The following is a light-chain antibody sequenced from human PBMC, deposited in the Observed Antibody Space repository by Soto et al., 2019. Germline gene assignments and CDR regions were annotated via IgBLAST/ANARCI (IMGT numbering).Light chain of an antibody. V-gene: IGKV3-20*01. CDR2: GTS. J-gene: IGKJ3*01. Sequence: EVVLTQSPGTLSLSPGESATLSCRASQSVSGMYLAWYQQKPGQAPRLLIYGTSNRATGIPDRFSGSGSGTDVTLTIRRLEPEDFAMYFCQQYDNSPFTFGPGTKVDIK. CDR3: QQYDNSPFT. CDR1: QSVSGMY.